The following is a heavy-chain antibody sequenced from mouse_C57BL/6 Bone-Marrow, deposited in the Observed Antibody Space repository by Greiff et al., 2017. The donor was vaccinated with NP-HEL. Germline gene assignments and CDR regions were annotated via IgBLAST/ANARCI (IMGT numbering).Heavy chain of an antibody. J-gene: IGHJ1*03. CDR1: GYTFTSYW. V-gene: IGHV1-74*01. CDR2: IHPSDSDT. Sequence: QVQLQQSGAELVKPGASVKVSCKASGYTFTSYWMHWVKQRPGQGLEWIGRIHPSDSDTNYNQKFTGKATLTVDKSSSTAYMQRSSLTSDDSAGYYCAIPFYWYFDVWGTGTTVTVSS. CDR3: AIPFYWYFDV.